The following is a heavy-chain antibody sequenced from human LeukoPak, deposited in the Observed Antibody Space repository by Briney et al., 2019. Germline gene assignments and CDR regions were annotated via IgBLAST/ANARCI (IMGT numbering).Heavy chain of an antibody. CDR3: AKDAFSYNGVFDPSDI. D-gene: IGHD3-3*01. J-gene: IGHJ3*02. CDR2: TDGIGGDS. V-gene: IGHV3-23*01. CDR1: GFTFSDFA. Sequence: GGSLRLSCVASGFTFSDFAMSWVRQTPGKRLEWVASTDGIGGDSYYADAVKGRFTISRDDSRDTLYLQMNSLKAEDTAVYYCAKDAFSYNGVFDPSDIWGQGTMVTVSS.